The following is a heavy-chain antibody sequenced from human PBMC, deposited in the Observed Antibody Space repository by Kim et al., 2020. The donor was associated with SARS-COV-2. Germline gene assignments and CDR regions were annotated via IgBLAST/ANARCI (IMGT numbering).Heavy chain of an antibody. CDR1: GGSISSGGYY. Sequence: TLSLTCTVSGGSISSGGYYWSWIRQHPGKGLEWIGYIYYSGSTYYNPSLKSRVTISVDTSKNQFSLKLSSVTAADTAVYYCARDRRDYYYYGMDVWGQGTTVTVSS. CDR3: ARDRRDYYYYGMDV. V-gene: IGHV4-31*03. CDR2: IYYSGST. J-gene: IGHJ6*02.